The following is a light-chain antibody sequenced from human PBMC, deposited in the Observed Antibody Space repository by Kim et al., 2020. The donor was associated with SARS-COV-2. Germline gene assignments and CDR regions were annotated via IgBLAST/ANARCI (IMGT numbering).Light chain of an antibody. J-gene: IGKJ4*01. CDR1: QDITNY. CDR3: QQYENFPLT. CDR2: DAS. Sequence: DIQMTQSPSSLSASVGDRVTITCQASQDITNYLNWYQQKPGKAPKLLIYDASNLETGVPRRFSGSGSGTDFSFTISSLQPEDIATYYCQQYENFPLTFGGGTKVDIK. V-gene: IGKV1-33*01.